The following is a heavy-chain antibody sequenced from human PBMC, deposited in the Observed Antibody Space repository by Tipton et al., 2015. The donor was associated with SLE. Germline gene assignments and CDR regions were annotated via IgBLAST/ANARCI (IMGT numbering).Heavy chain of an antibody. CDR3: TRTMYSGSYSEF. J-gene: IGHJ4*02. CDR1: GFTFSHYA. D-gene: IGHD1-26*01. Sequence: SLRLSCAASGFTFSHYAMSWVRQAPGKGLEWVAIINQDGSQKDYVDSVKGRFTISRDNAKNTLYLHMNSLRVDDTAVYYCTRTMYSGSYSEFWGQGTLVAVSS. V-gene: IGHV3-7*01. CDR2: INQDGSQK.